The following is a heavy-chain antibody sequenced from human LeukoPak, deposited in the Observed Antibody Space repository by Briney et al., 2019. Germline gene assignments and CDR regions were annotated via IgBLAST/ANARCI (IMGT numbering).Heavy chain of an antibody. CDR3: AKSYGSGWYRLYFQH. D-gene: IGHD6-19*01. CDR1: GFTFSSYA. CDR2: ISGSGGST. V-gene: IGHV3-23*01. Sequence: GGSLRLSCAASGFTFSSYAMSWDRQAPGKGLEWVSAISGSGGSTYYADSVKGRFTISRDNSKNTLYLQMNSLRAEDTAVYYCAKSYGSGWYRLYFQHWGQGTLVTVSS. J-gene: IGHJ1*01.